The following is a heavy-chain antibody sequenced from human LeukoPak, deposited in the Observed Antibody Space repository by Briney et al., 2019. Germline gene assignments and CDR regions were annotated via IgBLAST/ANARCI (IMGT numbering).Heavy chain of an antibody. V-gene: IGHV3-30*04. CDR2: ISYDGSNK. CDR3: AREGRFGEFSN. J-gene: IGHJ4*02. CDR1: GFTFSSYA. D-gene: IGHD3-10*01. Sequence: PGGSLRLSCAASGFTFSSYAMRWVRQAPGKGLEWVAAISYDGSNKYYADSVKGRFTISRDNSKNTLYLQMNSLRAEDTAVYYCAREGRFGEFSNWGQGTLVTVSS.